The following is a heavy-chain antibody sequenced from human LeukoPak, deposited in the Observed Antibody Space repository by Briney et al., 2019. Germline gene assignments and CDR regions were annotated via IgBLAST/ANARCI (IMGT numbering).Heavy chain of an antibody. CDR3: ARIYYDSSGSYYSRGYYFDF. V-gene: IGHV4-39*01. J-gene: IGHJ4*02. CDR2: IYYSGST. CDR1: GGSISSSSYY. D-gene: IGHD3-22*01. Sequence: PSETLFLTCTVSGGSISSSSYYWGWIRQPPGKGLEWIVSIYYSGSTYYNPSLKSRVTISVDTSKNQFSLKLSSVTAADTAVYYCARIYYDSSGSYYSRGYYFDFWGQGTLVTVSS.